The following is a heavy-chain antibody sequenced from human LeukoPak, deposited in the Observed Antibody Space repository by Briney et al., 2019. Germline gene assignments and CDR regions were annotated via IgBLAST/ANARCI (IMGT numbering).Heavy chain of an antibody. CDR1: GGSFSGYY. CDR2: INHCGST. J-gene: IGHJ4*02. Sequence: SETLTLTCAVYGGSFSGYYWSWIRQPPGKGLEWIGEINHCGSTNYNPSLKSRVTISVDTSKNQFSLKLSSVTAADTAVYYCARGGYCSGGSCYSPLGFDYWGQGNQLTVSS. CDR3: ARGGYCSGGSCYSPLGFDY. V-gene: IGHV4-34*01. D-gene: IGHD2-15*01.